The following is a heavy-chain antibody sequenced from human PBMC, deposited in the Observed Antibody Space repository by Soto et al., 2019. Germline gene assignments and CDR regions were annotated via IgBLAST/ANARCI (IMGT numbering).Heavy chain of an antibody. D-gene: IGHD5-18*01. CDR1: GYTFTDYD. CDR2: MSPNSGNT. CDR3: ARRRGYSFDY. Sequence: QVQLVQSGAEVRKPGASVKVSCKASGYTFTDYDINWVRQATGQGLEWMGWMSPNSGNTAYAQKFQGRVTMTRNTSISTAYMELSSLKSEDTAVCYCARRRGYSFDYWGQGALVTVSS. V-gene: IGHV1-8*01. J-gene: IGHJ4*02.